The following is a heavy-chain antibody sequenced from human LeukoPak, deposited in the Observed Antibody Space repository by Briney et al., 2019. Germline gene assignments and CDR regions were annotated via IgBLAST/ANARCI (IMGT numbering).Heavy chain of an antibody. Sequence: SETLSLTCAVYGGSFSGYYWSWIRQPPGKGLEWIGEINHSGSTNYNPSLKSRVTISVDTSKNQFSLKLSSVTAADTAVYYCARLVVPAARAFFDYWGQGTLVTVSS. D-gene: IGHD2-2*01. CDR3: ARLVVPAARAFFDY. V-gene: IGHV4-34*01. J-gene: IGHJ4*02. CDR2: INHSGST. CDR1: GGSFSGYY.